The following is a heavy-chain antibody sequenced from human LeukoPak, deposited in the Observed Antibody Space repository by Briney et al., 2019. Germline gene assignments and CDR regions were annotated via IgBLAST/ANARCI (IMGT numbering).Heavy chain of an antibody. CDR2: VSHSGTP. V-gene: IGHV4-38-2*01. D-gene: IGHD1-26*01. J-gene: IGHJ4*02. Sequence: SETLSLTCGVSGYSNSSDYYWGWLRQPPGKGLEWIGSVSHSGTPYYNPSLKSRITISVDTSENQFSPKLTSVTAADTAVYYCASLNGRVFDYWGQGTLVTVSS. CDR3: ASLNGRVFDY. CDR1: GYSNSSDYY.